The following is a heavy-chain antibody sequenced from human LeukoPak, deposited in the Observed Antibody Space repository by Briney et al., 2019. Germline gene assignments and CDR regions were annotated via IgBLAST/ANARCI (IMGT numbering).Heavy chain of an antibody. CDR3: ARRKFGSSWRDY. Sequence: PSETLSLTCTVSGGSISNYYWSWIRQPPGKGLEWIGYISYSGSTNYNPSLNSRVTISVDTSKNQFSLKLTSVTAADTAVYYCARRKFGSSWRDYWGQGTLVTVSS. CDR1: GGSISNYY. J-gene: IGHJ4*02. CDR2: ISYSGST. V-gene: IGHV4-59*08. D-gene: IGHD6-13*01.